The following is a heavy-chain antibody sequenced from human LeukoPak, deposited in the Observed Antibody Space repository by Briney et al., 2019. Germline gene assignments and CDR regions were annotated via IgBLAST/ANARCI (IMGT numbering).Heavy chain of an antibody. CDR1: GFSFSSAW. D-gene: IGHD3-10*01. Sequence: GGSLRLSCAASGFSFSSAWMTWVRQPPGKGLEWVGRIKSKTDGGTVDYAAPVKGRFTISRDDSINTLYLQVNSLKTGDTAMYYCIVSNYYSSGSYNFDSWGQGTLVTVSS. CDR3: IVSNYYSSGSYNFDS. CDR2: IKSKTDGGTV. J-gene: IGHJ4*02. V-gene: IGHV3-15*01.